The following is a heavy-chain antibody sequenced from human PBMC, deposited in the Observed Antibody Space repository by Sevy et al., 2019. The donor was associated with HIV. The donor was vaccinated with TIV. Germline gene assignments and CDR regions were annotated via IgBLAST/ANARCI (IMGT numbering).Heavy chain of an antibody. CDR1: GYTFTSYG. V-gene: IGHV1-18*01. J-gene: IGHJ4*02. CDR2: INAYNGNT. D-gene: IGHD6-19*01. Sequence: ASVKVSCKASGYTFTSYGISWVRQAPGQGLEWMGWINAYNGNTNYAQKLQGRVTMTTDTSTSTAYMELRSLRSDDTAVYYCAREQWLVLGEYYFDYWGQGTLVTVSS. CDR3: AREQWLVLGEYYFDY.